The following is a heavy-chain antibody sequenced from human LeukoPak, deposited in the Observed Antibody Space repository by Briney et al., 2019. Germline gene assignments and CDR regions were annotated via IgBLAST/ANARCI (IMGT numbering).Heavy chain of an antibody. CDR2: INHSGST. CDR1: GGSFSGYY. CDR3: ARIQAGLVSYYYYYYMDV. Sequence: PSETLSLTCAVYGGSFSGYYWSWIRQPPGKGLEWIGEINHSGSTNYNPSLKSRVTISVDTSKNQFSLKLSSVTAADTAVYYCARIQAGLVSYYYYYYMDVWGKGTTVTISS. D-gene: IGHD3/OR15-3a*01. V-gene: IGHV4-34*01. J-gene: IGHJ6*03.